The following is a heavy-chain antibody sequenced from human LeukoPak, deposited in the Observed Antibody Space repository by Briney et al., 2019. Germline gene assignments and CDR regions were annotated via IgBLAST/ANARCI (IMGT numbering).Heavy chain of an antibody. J-gene: IGHJ3*02. CDR2: IYHSGST. V-gene: IGHV4-30-2*01. CDR3: ARVLGRYDAFDI. CDR1: GGSFSGYY. D-gene: IGHD4-17*01. Sequence: SETLSLTCAVYGGSFSGYYWTWIRQPPGKGLEWIGYIYHSGSTYYNPSLKSRVTISVDRSKNQFSLKLSSVTAADTAVYYCARVLGRYDAFDIWGQGTMVTVSS.